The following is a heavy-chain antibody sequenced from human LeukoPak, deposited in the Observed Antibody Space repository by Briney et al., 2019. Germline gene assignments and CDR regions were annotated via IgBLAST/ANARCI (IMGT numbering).Heavy chain of an antibody. D-gene: IGHD5-12*01. CDR1: GGFISSYY. V-gene: IGHV4-4*07. Sequence: SETLSLTCTVSGGFISSYYWSWIRQPAGKGLEWIGRIYTSGSTNYNPSLKSRVTMSVDTSKNQFSLKLSSVTAADTAVYYCARDKATIPGRWFDPWGQGTLVTVSS. CDR2: IYTSGST. J-gene: IGHJ5*02. CDR3: ARDKATIPGRWFDP.